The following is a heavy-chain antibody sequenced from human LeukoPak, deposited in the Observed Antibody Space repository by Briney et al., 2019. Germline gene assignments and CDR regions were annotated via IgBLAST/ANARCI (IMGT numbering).Heavy chain of an antibody. D-gene: IGHD2-15*01. Sequence: SETLPLTCTVSGGSISSHYWTWIRLSPVKGLEWIGDISNSGSTSYNPSLKSRVTISIDTSKNQFSLKLSSVTAADTAVYYCGRDALVGYFSYYYMDVWGKGTTVTVSS. CDR3: GRDALVGYFSYYYMDV. CDR2: ISNSGST. J-gene: IGHJ6*03. V-gene: IGHV4-59*11. CDR1: GGSISSHY.